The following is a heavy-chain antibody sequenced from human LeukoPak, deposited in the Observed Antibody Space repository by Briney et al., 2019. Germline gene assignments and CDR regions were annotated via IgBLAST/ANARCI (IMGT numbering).Heavy chain of an antibody. J-gene: IGHJ3*02. V-gene: IGHV3-11*01. CDR1: GFTFSTYA. Sequence: PGGSLRLSCAASGFTFSTYAMSWVRQAPGKGLEWVSYISSSGSTIYYADSVKGRFTISRDNAKNSLYLQMNSLRAEDTAVYCCASSDPNTAIDAFDIWGQGTMVTVSS. CDR3: ASSDPNTAIDAFDI. D-gene: IGHD5-18*01. CDR2: ISSSGSTI.